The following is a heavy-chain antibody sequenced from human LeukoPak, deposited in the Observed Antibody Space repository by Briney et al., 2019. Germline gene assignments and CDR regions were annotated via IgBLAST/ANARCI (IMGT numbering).Heavy chain of an antibody. CDR1: GYTFTSYY. CDR2: INPSGGST. CDR3: ARGPARGHYYYYYMDV. D-gene: IGHD3-10*01. V-gene: IGHV1-46*01. Sequence: ASVKVSCKASGYTFTSYYMHWVRQAPGQGLEWMGIINPSGGSTSYAQKFQGRVTMTRDTSTSTVYMELSSLRSEDTAVYYCARGPARGHYYYYYMDVWGKGTTVTVSS. J-gene: IGHJ6*03.